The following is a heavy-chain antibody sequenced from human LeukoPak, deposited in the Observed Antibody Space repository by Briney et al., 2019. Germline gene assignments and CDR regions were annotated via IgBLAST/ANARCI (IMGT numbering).Heavy chain of an antibody. D-gene: IGHD4-17*01. J-gene: IGHJ6*04. CDR1: GFIFSIYA. V-gene: IGHV3-23*01. CDR2: ISGSGGST. CDR3: ASTVTTGLEDV. Sequence: GGSLRLSCAVSGFIFSIYAVMCVRQAPERGLEWVSAISGSGGSTYYADSVKGRFTISRDNSKNTLYLQMNSLRAEDTAVYYCASTVTTGLEDVWGKGTTVTVSS.